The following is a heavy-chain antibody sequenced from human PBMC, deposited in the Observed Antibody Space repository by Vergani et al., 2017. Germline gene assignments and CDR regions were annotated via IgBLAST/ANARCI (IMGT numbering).Heavy chain of an antibody. J-gene: IGHJ4*02. D-gene: IGHD3-22*01. Sequence: EVQLVQSGAEVKKPGESLKISCQISWYRFTNYWIGCVRQMPGKGLDWMGIINPADSDTRYSPSFQDQVTISVDKSISTAYLQRSSLRSSDSAMYYCARLYGRDSSGSKYFDYWGQGTLVTVSS. CDR2: INPADSDT. CDR1: WYRFTNYW. V-gene: IGHV5-51*01. CDR3: ARLYGRDSSGSKYFDY.